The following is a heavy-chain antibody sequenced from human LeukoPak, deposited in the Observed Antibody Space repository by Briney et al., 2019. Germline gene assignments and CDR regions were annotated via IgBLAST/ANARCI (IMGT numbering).Heavy chain of an antibody. D-gene: IGHD3-22*01. CDR3: KKDLNHDSSG. J-gene: IGHJ4*02. CDR1: GFRFSDYW. Sequence: GGSLRLSCAASGFRFSDYWMTWVRQAPGKGLECVANIKTDGSAKYYPDSVKGRFTVSRDNAKNSLYLQMNNMRVEDTDIYYCKKDLNHDSSGWGQGTLVTVSS. CDR2: IKTDGSAK. V-gene: IGHV3-7*01.